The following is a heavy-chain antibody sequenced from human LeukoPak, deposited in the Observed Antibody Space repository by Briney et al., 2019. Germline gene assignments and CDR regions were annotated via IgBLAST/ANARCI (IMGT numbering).Heavy chain of an antibody. Sequence: ASVKVSCKASGYTFTGYFVHWVRQAPGQGLQWMGWINPNTGGTNYAQKFQGRVTMTRDTSISTAYMELSRLRSDDTAVYYCASGDYGDPPLNYWGQGTLVTVSS. J-gene: IGHJ4*02. V-gene: IGHV1-2*02. CDR2: INPNTGGT. CDR3: ASGDYGDPPLNY. CDR1: GYTFTGYF. D-gene: IGHD4/OR15-4a*01.